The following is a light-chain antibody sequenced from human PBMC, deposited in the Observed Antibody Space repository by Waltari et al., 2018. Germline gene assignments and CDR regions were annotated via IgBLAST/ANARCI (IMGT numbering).Light chain of an antibody. CDR1: QTITVSW. CDR2: GAS. V-gene: IGKV3-20*01. Sequence: EIVLTQSPGTLSVSPGARVTVSCRASQTITVSWLTWYHQKPGQAPRLLIYGASNRAPGIPDRFSGSGSGTDFTLTISRLEPEDSAVYYCQQYDGSVVTFGGGTKVEIK. CDR3: QQYDGSVVT. J-gene: IGKJ4*01.